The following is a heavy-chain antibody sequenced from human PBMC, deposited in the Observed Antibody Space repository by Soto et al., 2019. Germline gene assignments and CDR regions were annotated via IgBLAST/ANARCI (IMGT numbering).Heavy chain of an antibody. CDR2: INQDGSEK. CDR1: GFTFSTYW. V-gene: IGHV3-7*05. D-gene: IGHD6-19*01. J-gene: IGHJ4*02. Sequence: EVQLVESGGCLVQPGGSLRLSCAASGFTFSTYWMTWVRQAPGKGLEWVANINQDGSEKYYVDSVKGRFTISRDNAKNSLYLQMNSLRGEDAAVYYCARGGSGWLGLDYWGQGTLVTVSS. CDR3: ARGGSGWLGLDY.